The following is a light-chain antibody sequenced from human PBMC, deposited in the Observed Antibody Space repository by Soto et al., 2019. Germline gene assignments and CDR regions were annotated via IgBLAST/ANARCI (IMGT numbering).Light chain of an antibody. CDR1: SSDVGGYNY. CDR2: DVN. J-gene: IGLJ1*01. CDR3: SSYTNRGNYV. Sequence: QSVLTQPASVSGSPGQSITISCTGTSSDVGGYNYVSWYQQHPGKAPKLMIYDVNNRPSGVSDRFSGSKSGNTASLTISGLQPEDEADYYCSSYTNRGNYVFGIGTKVTVL. V-gene: IGLV2-14*03.